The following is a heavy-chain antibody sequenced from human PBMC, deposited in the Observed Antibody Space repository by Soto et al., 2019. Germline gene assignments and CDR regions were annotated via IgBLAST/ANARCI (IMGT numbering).Heavy chain of an antibody. CDR1: GFTFSSYW. Sequence: EVQLVESGGGLVQPGGSLRLSCAASGFTFSSYWMSWVRQAQGKGLEWVANIKQDGSEKYYVDSVKGRFTISRDNAEKSVYLEMNSLRAEDTAVYYCARITTGGYTGYAFAYWGQGALVTVSS. D-gene: IGHD5-12*01. V-gene: IGHV3-7*01. CDR2: IKQDGSEK. J-gene: IGHJ4*02. CDR3: ARITTGGYTGYAFAY.